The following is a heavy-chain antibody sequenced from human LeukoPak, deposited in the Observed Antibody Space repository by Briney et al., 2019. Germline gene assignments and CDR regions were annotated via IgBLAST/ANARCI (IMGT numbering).Heavy chain of an antibody. V-gene: IGHV4-59*12. CDR2: ISYSGST. Sequence: SETLSLTCTVSGGSISSYYWSWIRQPPGKGLEWIGYISYSGSTNYNPSLKSRVTISVDTSKNQLSLKLSSVAASDTAVYYCARRPLRGPFDYWGQGTLVTVSS. CDR3: ARRPLRGPFDY. D-gene: IGHD4-17*01. CDR1: GGSISSYY. J-gene: IGHJ4*02.